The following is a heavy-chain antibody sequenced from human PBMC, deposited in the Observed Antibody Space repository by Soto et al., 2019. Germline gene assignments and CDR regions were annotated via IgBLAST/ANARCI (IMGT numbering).Heavy chain of an antibody. CDR2: IIPIFGTA. V-gene: IGHV1-69*01. Sequence: QVQLVQSGAEVKKPGSSVKVSCKASGGTFSSYAISWVRQAPGQGLEWMGGIIPIFGTANYAQKFQGRVTINADEYTSTAYMELSSLRSDDTAVYYCARGVVAAVIHYYYYGMDVWGQGTTVTVSS. CDR1: GGTFSSYA. CDR3: ARGVVAAVIHYYYYGMDV. J-gene: IGHJ6*02. D-gene: IGHD1-26*01.